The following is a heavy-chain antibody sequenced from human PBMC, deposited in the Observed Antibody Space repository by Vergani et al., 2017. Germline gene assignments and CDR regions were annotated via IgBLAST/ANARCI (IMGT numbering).Heavy chain of an antibody. J-gene: IGHJ6*03. CDR1: GFPLSDYC. V-gene: IGHV3-30*03. CDR3: ARDFLTRVKTVDYYYMGV. Sequence: QVPLVVSGGGGVQPGRSLRLSCSAAGFPLSDYCVHWVRQAPGKGLAWVSVISYDGNKKNFADSVKGRFTISRDNSKNTLYLEMNALRAEDTAVYYCARDFLTRVKTVDYYYMGVWGKGTTVTVSS. D-gene: IGHD4-11*01. CDR2: ISYDGNKK.